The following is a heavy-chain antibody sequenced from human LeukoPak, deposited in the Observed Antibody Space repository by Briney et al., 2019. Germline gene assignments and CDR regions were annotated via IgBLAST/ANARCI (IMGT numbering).Heavy chain of an antibody. Sequence: GGSLRLSCAASGFTFSSYGMHWVRQAPGKGLEWVAFIRYDGSNKYYADSVKGRFTISRDNSKNTLYLQMNSLRAEDTAVYYCAKDFNYYDSSGYYYPAYWGQGTLVTVSS. CDR3: AKDFNYYDSSGYYYPAY. CDR2: IRYDGSNK. CDR1: GFTFSSYG. D-gene: IGHD3-22*01. V-gene: IGHV3-30*02. J-gene: IGHJ4*02.